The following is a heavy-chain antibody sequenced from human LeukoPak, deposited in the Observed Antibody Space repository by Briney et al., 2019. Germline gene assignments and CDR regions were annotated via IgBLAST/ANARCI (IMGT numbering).Heavy chain of an antibody. CDR2: IDYSEGT. D-gene: IGHD3-16*01. CDR1: GGSISSGSSYWGRGSYY. CDR3: ARPAKYQLGGFDP. Sequence: SETLSLTCTVSGGSISSGSSYWGRGSYYWGWIRQPPGKGLEWIGSIDYSEGTYYNPSLKSRLTMSVDTSKNHFSLKLSSVTAADTAVYYCARPAKYQLGGFDPWGQGTLVTVSS. V-gene: IGHV4-39*07. J-gene: IGHJ5*02.